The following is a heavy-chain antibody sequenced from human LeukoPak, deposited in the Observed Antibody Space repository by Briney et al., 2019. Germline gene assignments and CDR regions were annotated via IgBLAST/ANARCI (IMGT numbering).Heavy chain of an antibody. CDR2: LNLSGST. CDR1: GGSFSGYY. CDR3: ARDRLLWFGELLRHDAFDI. V-gene: IGHV4-34*01. J-gene: IGHJ3*02. D-gene: IGHD3-10*01. Sequence: SETLSLTCAVYGGSFSGYYWSWIRQPPGKGLEWIGELNLSGSTNYNPSLKSRVTISVDTSKNQFSLKLSSVTAADTAVYYCARDRLLWFGELLRHDAFDIWGQGTMVTVSS.